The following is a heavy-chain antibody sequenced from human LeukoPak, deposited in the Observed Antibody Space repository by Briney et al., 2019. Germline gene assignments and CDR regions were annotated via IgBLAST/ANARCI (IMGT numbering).Heavy chain of an antibody. V-gene: IGHV7-4-1*02. D-gene: IGHD6-19*01. CDR2: INTNTGNP. CDR1: GYTFTSYA. Sequence: GASVKVSCKASGYTFTSYAMNWVRQAAGQGLEGMGWINTNTGNPTYAQGFTGRFVFSLDTSVSTAYLQISSLKAEDTAVYYCARERVKIAVAGTLIDCWGQGTLVTVSS. CDR3: ARERVKIAVAGTLIDC. J-gene: IGHJ4*02.